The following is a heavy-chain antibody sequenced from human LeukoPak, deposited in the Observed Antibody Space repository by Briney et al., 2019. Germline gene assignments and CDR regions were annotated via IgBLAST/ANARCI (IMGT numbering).Heavy chain of an antibody. J-gene: IGHJ4*02. CDR2: IKHDGTET. D-gene: IGHD6-19*01. CDR1: GFTLSNFW. V-gene: IGHV3-7*04. CDR3: ARGRYSSGWYHDF. Sequence: GGSQRLSCAASGFTLSNFWMTWVRQAPGKGLEWVANIKHDGTETKYVDSVKGRFTISRDNAKNSLYLQMNSLRAEDTAVYFCARGRYSSGWYHDFWGQGALVTVSS.